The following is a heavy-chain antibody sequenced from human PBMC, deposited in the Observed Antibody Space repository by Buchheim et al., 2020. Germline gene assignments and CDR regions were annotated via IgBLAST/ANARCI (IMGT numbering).Heavy chain of an antibody. V-gene: IGHV3-7*01. CDR1: GFTFSSYW. CDR3: ARESYYDFWSGNYYYYYYMDV. D-gene: IGHD3-3*01. CDR2: IKQDGSEK. J-gene: IGHJ6*03. Sequence: EVQLVESGGGLVQPGGPLRLSCAASGFTFSSYWMSWVRQAPGKGLEWVANIKQDGSEKYYVDSVKGRFTISRDNAKNSLYLQMNSLRAEDTAVYYCARESYYDFWSGNYYYYYYMDVWGKGTT.